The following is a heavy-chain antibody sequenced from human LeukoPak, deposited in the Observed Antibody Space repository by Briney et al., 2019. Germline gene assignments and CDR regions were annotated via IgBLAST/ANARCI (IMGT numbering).Heavy chain of an antibody. CDR2: ISAYNGNT. D-gene: IGHD3-3*01. J-gene: IGHJ3*02. Sequence: ASVKVSCKASGYTFTSYGISWVRQAPGQGLEWMGWISAYNGNTNYAQKLQGRVTMTTDTSTSTAYMEPRSLRSDDTAVYYCARVMATTYYDFWSGFTFLPFDIWGQGTMVTVSS. CDR1: GYTFTSYG. CDR3: ARVMATTYYDFWSGFTFLPFDI. V-gene: IGHV1-18*01.